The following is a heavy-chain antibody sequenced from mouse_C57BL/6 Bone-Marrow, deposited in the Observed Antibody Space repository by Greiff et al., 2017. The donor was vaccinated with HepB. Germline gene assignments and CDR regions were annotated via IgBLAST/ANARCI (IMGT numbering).Heavy chain of an antibody. CDR3: ARCWDWFAY. J-gene: IGHJ3*01. Sequence: EVKLVESGPELVKPGASVKMSCKASGYTFTDYNMHWVKQSHGKSLEWIGYINPNNGGTSYNQKFKGKATLTVNKSSSTAYMELRSLTSEDSAVYYCARCWDWFAYWGQGTLVTVSA. D-gene: IGHD4-1*01. V-gene: IGHV1-22*01. CDR1: GYTFTDYN. CDR2: INPNNGGT.